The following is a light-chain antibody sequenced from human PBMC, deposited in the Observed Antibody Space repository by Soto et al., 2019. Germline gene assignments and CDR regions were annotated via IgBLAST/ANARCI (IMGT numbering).Light chain of an antibody. CDR1: QSISSY. Sequence: DIQMTQSPSSLSASVGDRVTITCRASQSISSYLNWYQQKPGKAPKLLIYAASSLQSGVPSRFSGRGSGTDFTLTISSLQPEDVATYYCQQRYRTPITFGQGTRLEIK. CDR3: QQRYRTPIT. CDR2: AAS. V-gene: IGKV1-39*01. J-gene: IGKJ5*01.